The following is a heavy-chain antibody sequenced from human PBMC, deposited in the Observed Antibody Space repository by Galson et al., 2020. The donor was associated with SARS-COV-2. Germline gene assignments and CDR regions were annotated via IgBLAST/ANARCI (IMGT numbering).Heavy chain of an antibody. CDR3: ATAPGIAAAGTLSWFDP. Sequence: ASVNVSCKVSGYTLTELSMHWVRQAPGQGLEWMRGFDPEDGETIYAQKFQGRVTMTEDTSTDTAYMELSSLRSEDTAVYYCATAPGIAAAGTLSWFDPWGQGTLVTVSS. CDR2: FDPEDGET. V-gene: IGHV1-24*01. CDR1: GYTLTELS. J-gene: IGHJ5*02. D-gene: IGHD6-13*01.